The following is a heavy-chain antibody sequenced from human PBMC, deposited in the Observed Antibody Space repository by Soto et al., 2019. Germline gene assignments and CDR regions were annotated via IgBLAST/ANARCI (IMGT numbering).Heavy chain of an antibody. J-gene: IGHJ5*02. Sequence: GXLRLSCESSGFXFINYALIWVRHAPGNGLEWVSGIDDSGASTYYPDSMKVRFSISRDNSNNTLYLQMHGIRFDYTAVYYCAKDVYRSATMPCFDTWGQGTLVTVSS. CDR2: IDDSGAST. V-gene: IGHV3-23*01. CDR1: GFXFINYA. CDR3: AKDVYRSATMPCFDT. D-gene: IGHD2-2*01.